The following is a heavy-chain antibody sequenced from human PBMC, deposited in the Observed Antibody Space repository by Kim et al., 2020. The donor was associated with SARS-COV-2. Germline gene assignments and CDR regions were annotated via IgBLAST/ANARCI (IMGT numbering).Heavy chain of an antibody. CDR1: GFTFSSYA. D-gene: IGHD3-22*01. Sequence: GGSLRLSCASSGFTFSSYAMSWVRQAPGKGLEWVSAISGSGGSTYYADSVKGRFTISRNNSKNTLYLQINSLRAEDTAVYYCAKGRGLVVVRPPPIPDYWSQGTLVTVSS. J-gene: IGHJ4*02. V-gene: IGHV3-23*01. CDR3: AKGRGLVVVRPPPIPDY. CDR2: ISGSGGST.